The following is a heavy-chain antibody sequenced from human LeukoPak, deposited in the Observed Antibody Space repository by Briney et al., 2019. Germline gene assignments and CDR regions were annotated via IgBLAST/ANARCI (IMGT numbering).Heavy chain of an antibody. CDR3: AREPPPYSSSWPLYYYYMDV. Sequence: SETLSLTCAVYGGSFSGYYWSWIRQPPGKGLEWIGEINHSGSTNYNPSLKSRVTMSVDTSKNQFSLKLSSVTAADTAVYYCAREPPPYSSSWPLYYYYMDVWGKGTAVTVSS. V-gene: IGHV4-34*01. D-gene: IGHD6-13*01. J-gene: IGHJ6*03. CDR2: INHSGST. CDR1: GGSFSGYY.